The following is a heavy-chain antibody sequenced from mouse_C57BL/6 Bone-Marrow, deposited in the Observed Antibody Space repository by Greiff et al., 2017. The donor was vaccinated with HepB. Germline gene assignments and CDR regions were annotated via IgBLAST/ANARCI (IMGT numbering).Heavy chain of an antibody. Sequence: VQLQQPGAELVMPGASVKLSCKASGYTFTSYWMHWVKQRPGQGLEWIGEIDPSDSYTNYNQKFKGKSTLTVDKSSSTAYMQLSSLTSEDSAVYYCARGRFAYWGQGTLVTVSA. CDR2: IDPSDSYT. CDR3: ARGRFAY. J-gene: IGHJ3*01. V-gene: IGHV1-69*01. CDR1: GYTFTSYW.